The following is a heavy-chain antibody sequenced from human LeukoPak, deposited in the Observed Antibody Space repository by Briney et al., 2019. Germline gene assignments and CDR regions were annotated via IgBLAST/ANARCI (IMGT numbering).Heavy chain of an antibody. Sequence: ASVKVSCKASGYTFTGYYMYWVRQAPGQGLEWMGWINPNSGGTNHAQKFQGRVTMARDTSISTAYMELSRLRSDDTAVYYCAREADPEAGYFDYWGQGTLVTVSS. J-gene: IGHJ4*02. V-gene: IGHV1-2*02. D-gene: IGHD6-13*01. CDR2: INPNSGGT. CDR3: AREADPEAGYFDY. CDR1: GYTFTGYY.